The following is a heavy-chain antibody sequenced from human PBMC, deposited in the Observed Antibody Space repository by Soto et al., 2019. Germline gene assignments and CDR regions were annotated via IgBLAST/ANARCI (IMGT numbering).Heavy chain of an antibody. V-gene: IGHV3-23*01. Sequence: EVQLLESGGGLVQPGGSLRLSCAASGFTFSSFAMSWVRQAPGKGLEWVSAISGSGGSAYYADSVKGRFTSSRDNSKNTLYLQMNSLRAEDTAVYYWANGSGRYGMDVWGQGTTVTVSS. CDR2: ISGSGGSA. CDR3: ANGSGRYGMDV. D-gene: IGHD3-10*01. J-gene: IGHJ6*02. CDR1: GFTFSSFA.